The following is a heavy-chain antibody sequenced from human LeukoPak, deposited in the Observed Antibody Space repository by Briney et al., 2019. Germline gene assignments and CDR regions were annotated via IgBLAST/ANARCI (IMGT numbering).Heavy chain of an antibody. CDR3: ARAVTTGHWYFDL. CDR2: ISYDVSNK. J-gene: IGHJ2*01. Sequence: GGSLRLSCAASGFTFSSYPMHWARQAPGKGLEWVAVISYDVSNKYHADSVKGRFTISRDNPKNTLYLEMNSLREEDTAEYYCARAVTTGHWYFDLWGRGTLVTVSS. V-gene: IGHV3-30-3*01. CDR1: GFTFSSYP. D-gene: IGHD4-17*01.